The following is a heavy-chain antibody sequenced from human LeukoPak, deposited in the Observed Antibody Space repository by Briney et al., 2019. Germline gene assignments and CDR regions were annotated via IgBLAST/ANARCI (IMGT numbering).Heavy chain of an antibody. D-gene: IGHD3-16*01. J-gene: IGHJ6*04. CDR3: ASGGDRGVDV. CDR1: GGSISSYY. CDR2: IYYSGST. Sequence: SETLSLTCTVSGGSISSYYWSWIRQPPGKGLEWIGYIYYSGSTNYNPSLKSRVTISVDTSKNQFSLKLSSVTAADTAVYYCASGGDRGVDVWGKGTTVTVSS. V-gene: IGHV4-59*01.